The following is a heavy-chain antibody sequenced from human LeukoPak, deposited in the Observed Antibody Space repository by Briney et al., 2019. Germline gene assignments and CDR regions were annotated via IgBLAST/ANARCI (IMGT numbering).Heavy chain of an antibody. V-gene: IGHV4-30-2*01. CDR3: AALPRQQLTDI. J-gene: IGHJ3*02. Sequence: SETLSLTCTVSGGSISSGGYYWSWVRQPPGKGLEWIGYIYHSGSTYYNPSLKSRVTISVDRSKNQFSLKLSSVTAADTAVYYCAALPRQQLTDIWGQGTMVTVSS. CDR1: GGSISSGGYY. D-gene: IGHD6-13*01. CDR2: IYHSGST.